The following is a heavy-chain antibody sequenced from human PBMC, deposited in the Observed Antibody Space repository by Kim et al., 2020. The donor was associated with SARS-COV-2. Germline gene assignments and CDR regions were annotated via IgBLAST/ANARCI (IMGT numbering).Heavy chain of an antibody. J-gene: IGHJ6*03. CDR3: AREGYDILTGYSINYYYYYYMDV. V-gene: IGHV3-11*01. D-gene: IGHD3-9*01. Sequence: GGSLRLSCAASGFTFSDYYMSWIRQAPGKGLEWVSYISSSGSTIYYADSVKGRFTISRDNAKNSLYLQMNSLRAEDTAVYYCAREGYDILTGYSINYYYYYYMDVWGKGTTVTVSS. CDR1: GFTFSDYY. CDR2: ISSSGSTI.